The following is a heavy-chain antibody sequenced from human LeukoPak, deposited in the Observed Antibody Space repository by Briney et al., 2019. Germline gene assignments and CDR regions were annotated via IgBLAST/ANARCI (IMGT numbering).Heavy chain of an antibody. J-gene: IGHJ4*02. CDR2: IKPNSGDT. CDR3: ARGGMATTPFDY. CDR1: GFTLTDY. V-gene: IGHV1-2*02. Sequence: ASVKVSCKASGFTLTDYIHWVRQDPRQGLQWMGWIKPNSGDTDYAQKFQGRVTMTRDTSISTAYMELSRLKSDDTAVYYCARGGMATTPFDYWGQGTLVTVSS. D-gene: IGHD5-24*01.